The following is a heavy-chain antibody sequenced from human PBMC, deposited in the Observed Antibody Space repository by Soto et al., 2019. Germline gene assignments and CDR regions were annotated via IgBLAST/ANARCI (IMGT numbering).Heavy chain of an antibody. J-gene: IGHJ6*02. CDR1: GYSFTSYW. D-gene: IGHD2-2*01. CDR3: ARTIVLVPAAKSEYYYGMDV. V-gene: IGHV5-51*01. CDR2: IYPGDSDT. Sequence: PGESLKISCKGSGYSFTSYWIGWVRQMPGKGLEWMGIIYPGDSDTRYSPSFQGQVTISADKSISTAYLQWSSLKASDTAMYYCARTIVLVPAAKSEYYYGMDVWGQGTTVTVSS.